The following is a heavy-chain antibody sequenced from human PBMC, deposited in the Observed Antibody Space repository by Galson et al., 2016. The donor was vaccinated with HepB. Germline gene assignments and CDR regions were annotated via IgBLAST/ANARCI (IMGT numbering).Heavy chain of an antibody. CDR2: TYYRSKWYN. CDR1: GDSVSNKTDA. Sequence: CAISGDSVSNKTDAWNWIRQTPSRGLEWLGRTYYRSKWYNDYAVSLRGRIAVIPDTSKNQFSLQLNSVTPEDTAVYFCARDPNGDQGLDFWGPGTLVTVSS. D-gene: IGHD4-17*01. J-gene: IGHJ4*02. V-gene: IGHV6-1*01. CDR3: ARDPNGDQGLDF.